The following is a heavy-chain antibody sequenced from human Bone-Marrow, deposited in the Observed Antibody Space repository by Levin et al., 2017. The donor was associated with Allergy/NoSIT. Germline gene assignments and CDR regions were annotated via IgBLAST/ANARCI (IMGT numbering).Heavy chain of an antibody. V-gene: IGHV3-23*01. J-gene: IGHJ3*02. CDR1: GFTFSSSA. CDR2: ISAGDAST. Sequence: LSLTCAASGFTFSSSAMTWVRQAPGKGLEWVSSISAGDASTYYTDSVKGRLTVSRDNSKNTLYLQMNSLRVEDTALYYCAKVRRGLDALDILGKATMVTVSS. D-gene: IGHD3/OR15-3a*01. CDR3: AKVRRGLDALDI.